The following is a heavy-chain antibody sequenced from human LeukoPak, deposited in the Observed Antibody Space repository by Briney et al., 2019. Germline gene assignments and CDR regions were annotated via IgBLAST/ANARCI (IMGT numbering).Heavy chain of an antibody. CDR1: GGSISSSSYY. Sequence: SETLSLTCTVSGGSISSSSYYWGWIRQPPGKGLEWIGSIYYSGSTYYNPSLKSRVTISVDTSKNQFSLKLSSVTAADTAVYYCASRAVACTPDYWGQGTLVTVSS. CDR2: IYYSGST. CDR3: ASRAVACTPDY. D-gene: IGHD6-19*01. V-gene: IGHV4-39*01. J-gene: IGHJ4*02.